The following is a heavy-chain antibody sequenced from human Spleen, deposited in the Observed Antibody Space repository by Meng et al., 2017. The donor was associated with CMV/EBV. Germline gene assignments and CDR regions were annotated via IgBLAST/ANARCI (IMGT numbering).Heavy chain of an antibody. CDR1: GFNFTAYD. Sequence: GESRKISCGASGFNFTAYDLIWVRQVTGKGLEWVSSISSSGRSIEYADSVKGRFTISRDNARSSLSLQMHSLRAEDAAVYYCARIGTRTRRIATPRSQTYHYLDYWGQGTLVTVSS. J-gene: IGHJ4*02. V-gene: IGHV3-21*01. CDR3: ARIGTRTRRIATPRSQTYHYLDY. D-gene: IGHD6-13*01. CDR2: ISSSGRSI.